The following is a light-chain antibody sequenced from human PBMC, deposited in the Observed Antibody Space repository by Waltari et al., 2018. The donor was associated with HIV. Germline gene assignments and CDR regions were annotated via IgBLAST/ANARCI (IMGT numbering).Light chain of an antibody. V-gene: IGLV2-23*02. CDR3: CSYARSGIP. CDR2: EVS. CDR1: SSDVGSYNL. Sequence: QSALTQPASVSGSFGQSITISCTGTSSDVGSYNLVSWYQYHPGKAPKLTIDEVSKRPSGVSNRFSGSKSGNTASLTVSGLQAEDEAHYYCCSYARSGIPFGGGTKLTVL. J-gene: IGLJ2*01.